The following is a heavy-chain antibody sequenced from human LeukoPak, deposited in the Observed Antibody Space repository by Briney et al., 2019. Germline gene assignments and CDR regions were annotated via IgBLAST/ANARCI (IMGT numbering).Heavy chain of an antibody. CDR1: GFTVSSNY. CDR3: ARDRGGYDILTGYYRGRGWFDP. Sequence: GGSLRLSCAASGFTVSSNYMSWVRQAPGKGLEWVSVIYSGGSTYYADSVKGRFTISRDNSKNTLYLQMNSLRAEDTAVYYCARDRGGYDILTGYYRGRGWFDPWGQGTLVTVSS. V-gene: IGHV3-66*01. J-gene: IGHJ5*02. CDR2: IYSGGST. D-gene: IGHD3-9*01.